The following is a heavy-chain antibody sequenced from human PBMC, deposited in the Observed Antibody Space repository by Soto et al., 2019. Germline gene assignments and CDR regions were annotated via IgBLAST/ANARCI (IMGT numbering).Heavy chain of an antibody. V-gene: IGHV1-18*01. D-gene: IGHD3-22*01. CDR2: ISAYNGNT. CDR1: GYTFTSYG. Sequence: ASVKVSCKASGYTFTSYGISWVRQAPGRGLEWMGWISAYNGNTNYAQKLQGRVTMTTDTSTSTAYMELRSPRSDDTAVYYCARGGVGLYYYDTYGMDVWGQGTTVTVSS. J-gene: IGHJ6*02. CDR3: ARGGVGLYYYDTYGMDV.